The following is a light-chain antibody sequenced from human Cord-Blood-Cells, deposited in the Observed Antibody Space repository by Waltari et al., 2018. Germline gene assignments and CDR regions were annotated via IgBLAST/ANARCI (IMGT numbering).Light chain of an antibody. CDR3: QQYGSSSYT. CDR2: GAS. CDR1: QSVSSSY. Sequence: DIVLTQSPGTLSLSPGERATLSCRASQSVSSSYLAWYQQKPGQAPRLLIYGASSRATGIPDGFSGSGSGTDFTLTISRLEPEDFAVYYCQQYGSSSYTFGQGTKLEIK. J-gene: IGKJ2*01. V-gene: IGKV3-20*01.